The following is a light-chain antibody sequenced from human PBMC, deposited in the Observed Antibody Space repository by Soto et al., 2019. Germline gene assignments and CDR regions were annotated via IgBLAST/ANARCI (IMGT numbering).Light chain of an antibody. J-gene: IGLJ1*01. V-gene: IGLV2-8*01. CDR3: CSLTTSHTYV. CDR1: SSDVGGYDH. Sequence: QSVLTQPPSASGSPGQSVTIPCTGTSSDVGGYDHVSWYQQHPGKAPKLLIYEVTKRPAGVPDRFSGSKSGNTASLTVSGLQADDEADYYCCSLTTSHTYVFGSGTKVTVL. CDR2: EVT.